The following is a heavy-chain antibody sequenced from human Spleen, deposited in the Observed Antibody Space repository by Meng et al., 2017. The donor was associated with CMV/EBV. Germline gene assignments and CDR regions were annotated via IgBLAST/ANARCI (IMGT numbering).Heavy chain of an antibody. CDR1: GGTFSSYA. V-gene: IGHV1-69*10. CDR2: IIPILGIA. D-gene: IGHD2-21*01. CDR3: ARGPIDSVSN. J-gene: IGHJ4*02. Sequence: SVKVSCKASGGTFSSYAISWVRQAPGQGLEWMGGIIPILGIANYAQKFQGRVTMTGNASISTAYMELSSLRSEDTAVYYCARGPIDSVSNWGQGTLVTVSS.